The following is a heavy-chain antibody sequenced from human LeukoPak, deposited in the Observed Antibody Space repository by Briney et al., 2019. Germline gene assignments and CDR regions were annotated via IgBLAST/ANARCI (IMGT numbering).Heavy chain of an antibody. CDR3: ARGYGDDSLHY. V-gene: IGHV4-30-4*08. J-gene: IGHJ4*02. Sequence: NPSETLSLTCTVSGGSISSGDYYWSWIRQPPGKGLEWIGYIYYSGNTFYNPSLKSRVTISVDTSKNQFSLKLRSVTAADTAVYFCARGYGDDSLHYWGQGILVTVSS. CDR2: IYYSGNT. CDR1: GGSISSGDYY. D-gene: IGHD4-17*01.